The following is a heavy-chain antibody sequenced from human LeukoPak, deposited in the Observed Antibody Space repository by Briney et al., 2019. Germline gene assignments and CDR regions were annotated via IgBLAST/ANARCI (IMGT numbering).Heavy chain of an antibody. D-gene: IGHD5-12*01. CDR3: ARVSRNSGYDFFYAFDI. V-gene: IGHV4-59*01. CDR2: IYYSGST. J-gene: IGHJ3*02. Sequence: SETLSLTCTVSGGSISSYYWSWIRQPPGKGLEWIGYIYYSGSTNYNPSLKSRVTISVDTSKNQFSLKLSSVTAADTAVYYCARVSRNSGYDFFYAFDIWGQGTMVTVSS. CDR1: GGSISSYY.